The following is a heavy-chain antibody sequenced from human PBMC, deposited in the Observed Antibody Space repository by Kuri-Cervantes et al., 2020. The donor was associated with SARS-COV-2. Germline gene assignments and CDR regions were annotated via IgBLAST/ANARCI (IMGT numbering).Heavy chain of an antibody. CDR1: GFTFSSYA. J-gene: IGHJ6*02. D-gene: IGHD3-10*01. CDR3: AASAVRGVHYYSYYGMDV. CDR2: ISGSGGST. V-gene: IGHV3-23*01. Sequence: GESLKISCAASGFTFSSYAMSWVRQAPGKGLEWVSAISGSGGSTYYADSVKGRFTISRDNSKNTLYLQMNSLRAEDTAVYYCAASAVRGVHYYSYYGMDVWGQGTTVTVSS.